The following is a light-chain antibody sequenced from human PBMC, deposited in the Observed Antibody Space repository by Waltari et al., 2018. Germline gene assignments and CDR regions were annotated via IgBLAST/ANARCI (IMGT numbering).Light chain of an antibody. V-gene: IGLV7-46*01. CDR2: ETS. J-gene: IGLJ3*02. CDR3: LLSYSGSWV. CDR1: TGHVTSGHY. Sequence: QTVVTQEPSLTVSPGGPVPLTSASSTGHVTSGHYPYWFQQKPGQAPRTLIYETSNKHSWTPARFSGSLLGGKAALTLSGAQAEDEADYYCLLSYSGSWVFGGGTKLTVL.